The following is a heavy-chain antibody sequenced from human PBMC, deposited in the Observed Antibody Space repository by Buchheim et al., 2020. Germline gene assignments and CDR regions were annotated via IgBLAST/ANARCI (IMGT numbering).Heavy chain of an antibody. D-gene: IGHD3-3*01. V-gene: IGHV3-23*01. CDR2: ISGSGGST. J-gene: IGHJ6*03. CDR1: GFTFSSYA. CDR3: AKDIAYYDFWSGYFYYYYMDV. Sequence: EVQLLESGGGLVQPGGSLRLSCAASGFTFSSYAMSWVRQAPGKGLEWVSAISGSGGSTYYADSVKGRFTISRDNSKNRLYLQMNSLRAEDTAVYYCAKDIAYYDFWSGYFYYYYMDVWGKGTT.